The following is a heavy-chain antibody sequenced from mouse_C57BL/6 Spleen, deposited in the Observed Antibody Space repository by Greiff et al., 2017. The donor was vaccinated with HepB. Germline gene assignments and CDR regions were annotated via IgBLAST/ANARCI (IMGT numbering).Heavy chain of an antibody. CDR2: IDPNSGGT. J-gene: IGHJ4*01. D-gene: IGHD1-1*01. Sequence: QVQLQQPGAELVKPGASVKLSCKASGYTFTSYWMHWVKQRPGRGLEWIGRIDPNSGGTKYNEKFKSKATLTVDIPSSTAYMQLSSLTSEDSAVYYCARDLITTVVGAMDYWGQGTSVTVAS. V-gene: IGHV1-72*01. CDR1: GYTFTSYW. CDR3: ARDLITTVVGAMDY.